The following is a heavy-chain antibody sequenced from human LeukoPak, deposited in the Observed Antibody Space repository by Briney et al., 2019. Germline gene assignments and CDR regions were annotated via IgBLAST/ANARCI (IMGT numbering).Heavy chain of an antibody. CDR1: GFTFSNAW. J-gene: IGHJ4*02. D-gene: IGHD2-15*01. CDR3: ARDDRYCTGGSCYFDQ. V-gene: IGHV3-7*01. CDR2: IKQDGSEK. Sequence: GGSLRLSCAASGFTFSNAWMSWVRQAPGKGLEWVANIKQDGSEKYYVDSLKGRFTISRDNAKNSLYLQMNSLRAEDTAVYYCARDDRYCTGGSCYFDQWGQGTLVTVSS.